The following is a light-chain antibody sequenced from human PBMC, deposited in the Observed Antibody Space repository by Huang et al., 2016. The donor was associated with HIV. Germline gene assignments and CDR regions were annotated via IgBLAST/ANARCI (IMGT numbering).Light chain of an antibody. V-gene: IGKV1-33*01. Sequence: DIQMTQSPSSLSASVGDRVTITCQASQDIRKNLNWYQQTYGKPPKVLIYDASNLESGVPSMFSGSGSGTDFTVTINSLQPEDIATYYCQQSDNLPLSFGGGTKVAIK. CDR3: QQSDNLPLS. CDR2: DAS. J-gene: IGKJ4*01. CDR1: QDIRKN.